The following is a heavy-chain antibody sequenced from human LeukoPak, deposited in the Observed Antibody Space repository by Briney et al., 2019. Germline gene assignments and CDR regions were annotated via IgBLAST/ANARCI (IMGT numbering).Heavy chain of an antibody. Sequence: SETLSLTCAVYGGSFSGYYWSWIRHPPGKGLEWIGEINHSGSTNYNPSLKSRVTISVDTSKNQFSLKLSSVTAADTAVYYCATLVVVAATFDYWGQGTLVTVSS. J-gene: IGHJ4*02. CDR2: INHSGST. D-gene: IGHD2-15*01. V-gene: IGHV4-34*01. CDR1: GGSFSGYY. CDR3: ATLVVVAATFDY.